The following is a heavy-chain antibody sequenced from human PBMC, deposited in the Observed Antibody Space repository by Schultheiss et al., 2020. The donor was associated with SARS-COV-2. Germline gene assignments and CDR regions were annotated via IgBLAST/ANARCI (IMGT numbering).Heavy chain of an antibody. CDR2: INYSGTS. CDR1: GFTFSNYA. D-gene: IGHD2-15*01. J-gene: IGHJ6*02. Sequence: LRLSCAASGFTFSNYAMSWVRQPPGKGLEWIGSINYSGTSYYNPSLKSRVTISVDTSKNQFSLKLSSVTAADTAVYYCARGAGGYCSGGSCYSYHYYGMDVWGQGTTVTVSS. V-gene: IGHV4-34*09. CDR3: ARGAGGYCSGGSCYSYHYYGMDV.